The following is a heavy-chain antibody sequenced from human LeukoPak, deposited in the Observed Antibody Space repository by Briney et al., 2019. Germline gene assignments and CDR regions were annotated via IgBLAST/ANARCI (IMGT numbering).Heavy chain of an antibody. CDR3: AAGAGWLIDY. J-gene: IGHJ4*02. Sequence: GGSLRLSCAASGFTFSSYAMHWVRQAPGKGLEWVAIIKKDGSEKIYVDSVRGRFTISRDNAKNTLYLQMNSLRAEDTAVYYCAAGAGWLIDYWGQGTLVTVSS. CDR1: GFTFSSYA. V-gene: IGHV3-7*01. D-gene: IGHD6-19*01. CDR2: IKKDGSEK.